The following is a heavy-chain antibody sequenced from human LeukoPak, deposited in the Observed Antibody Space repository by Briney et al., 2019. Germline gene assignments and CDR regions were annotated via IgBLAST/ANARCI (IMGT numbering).Heavy chain of an antibody. J-gene: IGHJ6*03. D-gene: IGHD3-10*01. V-gene: IGHV3-21*01. Sequence: PGGSLRLSCAASGFTFSSYSMNWVRQAPGKGLEWVSSISSSSSYIYYADSVKGRFTISRDNAKNSLYLQMNSLRAEDTAVYYCARDGEGSGRRAYCYYYMDVWGKGTTVTVSS. CDR2: ISSSSSYI. CDR1: GFTFSSYS. CDR3: ARDGEGSGRRAYCYYYMDV.